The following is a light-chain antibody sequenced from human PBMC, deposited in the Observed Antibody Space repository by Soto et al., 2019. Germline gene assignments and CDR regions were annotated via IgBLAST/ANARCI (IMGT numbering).Light chain of an antibody. Sequence: IVRTQSRATLSLSPGERATLSCMASQSVSSYLDWYQQKPGQAHRLLIYEASNRATGIPARFSGSVSGIEFSLTISSLESEGFAVYYCQQYNDWPLSFGGGITVDIK. V-gene: IGKV3D-15*01. CDR2: EAS. CDR3: QQYNDWPLS. CDR1: QSVSSY. J-gene: IGKJ4*01.